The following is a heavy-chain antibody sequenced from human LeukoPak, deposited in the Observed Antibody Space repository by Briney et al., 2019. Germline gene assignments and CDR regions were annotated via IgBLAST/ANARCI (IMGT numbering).Heavy chain of an antibody. CDR1: GFTFSEYN. CDR2: ISSGSTVI. V-gene: IGHV3-48*01. D-gene: IGHD6-13*01. J-gene: IGHJ5*02. Sequence: PGGSLRLSCTASGFTFSEYNMNWVRQTPGKGLEWVSYISSGSTVIHYAGSVKGRFTISRDSAKNSLYLQMNSLRVEDTAVYYCARATGISATGQEDWFDPWGQGTLVTVSS. CDR3: ARATGISATGQEDWFDP.